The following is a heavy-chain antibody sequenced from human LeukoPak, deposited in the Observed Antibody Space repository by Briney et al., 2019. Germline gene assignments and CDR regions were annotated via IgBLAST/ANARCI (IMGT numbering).Heavy chain of an antibody. CDR3: AKDLGRDGYEIFDY. V-gene: IGHV3-23*01. CDR1: GFTFSSYA. J-gene: IGHJ4*02. Sequence: GGSLRLSCAASGFTFSSYAMSWVRQAPGKGLEWVSAISSSGGSTYYADSVKGRFTVSRDNSKNTVFLQMNSLRAEDTAVYYCAKDLGRDGYEIFDYWGQGTLVTVSS. CDR2: ISSSGGST. D-gene: IGHD5-24*01.